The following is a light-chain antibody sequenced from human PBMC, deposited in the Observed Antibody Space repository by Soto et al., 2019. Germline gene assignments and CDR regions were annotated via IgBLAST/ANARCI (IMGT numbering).Light chain of an antibody. CDR1: SSDVGGYNY. J-gene: IGLJ2*01. CDR2: GVS. V-gene: IGLV2-14*01. Sequence: QSALTQPASVSGSPGQSITISCTGTSSDVGGYNYVSWYQQHPGKAPKLMIYGVSNRPSGVSSRFSGSKSGNTASLTISALQAEDEADYYCCSYAGSSTFVVFGGGTKLTVL. CDR3: CSYAGSSTFVV.